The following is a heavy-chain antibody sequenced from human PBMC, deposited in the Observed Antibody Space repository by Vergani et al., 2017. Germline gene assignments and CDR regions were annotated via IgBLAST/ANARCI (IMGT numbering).Heavy chain of an antibody. CDR1: GFTFSSYG. D-gene: IGHD6-19*01. CDR3: AKEGPSSGWAAWGNWGKRETEYYFDY. CDR2: ISYDGSNK. V-gene: IGHV3-30*18. Sequence: QVQLVESGGGVVQPGRSLRLSCAASGFTFSSYGMHWVRQAPGKGLEWVAVISYDGSNKYYADSVKGRFTISRDNSKNTLYLQRNSLRAEDTAVYYCAKEGPSSGWAAWGNWGKRETEYYFDYWGQGTLVTVSS. J-gene: IGHJ4*02.